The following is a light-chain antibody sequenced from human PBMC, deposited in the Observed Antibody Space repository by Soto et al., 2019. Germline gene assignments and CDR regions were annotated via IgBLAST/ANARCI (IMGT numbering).Light chain of an antibody. CDR3: QEFNNHPQIT. Sequence: AVQLTQSPSSLSASLGDRVTITCRASQGISSGLAWYQQRPGKAPKLLIFHASILQSGVPSRFSGTGSGTDFTLTISGLQPEDFGTYYCQEFNNHPQITFGPGTKVDVK. CDR1: QGISSG. CDR2: HAS. J-gene: IGKJ3*01. V-gene: IGKV1D-13*01.